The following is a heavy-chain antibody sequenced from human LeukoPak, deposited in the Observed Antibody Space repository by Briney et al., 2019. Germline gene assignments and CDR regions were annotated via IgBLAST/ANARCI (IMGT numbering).Heavy chain of an antibody. CDR1: GFTVSNNF. CDR3: AQARSSSAYGPLGVY. J-gene: IGHJ4*02. D-gene: IGHD5-12*01. V-gene: IGHV3-53*01. CDR2: IYANGNT. Sequence: GGSLRLSCAVSGFTVSNNFLSWVRQAPGKGLQWVTVIYANGNTYYADSAKGRFTISRDNSKNTLYLQMNSLRVEDTAVYYCAQARSSSAYGPLGVYWGQGALVTVSS.